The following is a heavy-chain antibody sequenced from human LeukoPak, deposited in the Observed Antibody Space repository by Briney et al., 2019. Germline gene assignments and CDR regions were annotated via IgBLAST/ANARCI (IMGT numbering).Heavy chain of an antibody. CDR3: ASNPGHSSSWYPGNWFDP. CDR2: IYYSGST. D-gene: IGHD6-13*01. J-gene: IGHJ5*02. CDR1: GGSISSGGYY. Sequence: SETLSLTCTVSGGSISSGGYYWSWIRQHPGKGLEWIGYIYYSGSTYYNPSLKSRVTISVDTSKNQFSLKLSSVTAADTAVYYCASNPGHSSSWYPGNWFDPWGQGTLVTVSS. V-gene: IGHV4-31*03.